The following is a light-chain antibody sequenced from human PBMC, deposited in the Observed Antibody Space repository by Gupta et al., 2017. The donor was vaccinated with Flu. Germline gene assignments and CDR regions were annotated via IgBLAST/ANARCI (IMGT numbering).Light chain of an antibody. CDR1: QSIGSS. CDR3: LQYYRWPRT. Sequence: PATLSVSPGERVTLYGRASQSIGSSLAGYQQKPGQAPSLLISGASTRAAGISDRFSGSGFGTEFTLTASSLQSEDFAVYYCLQYYRWPRTFGQGTKVEIK. CDR2: GAS. J-gene: IGKJ1*01. V-gene: IGKV3-15*01.